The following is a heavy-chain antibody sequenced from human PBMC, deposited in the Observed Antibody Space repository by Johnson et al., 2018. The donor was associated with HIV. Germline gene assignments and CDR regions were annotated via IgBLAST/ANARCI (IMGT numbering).Heavy chain of an antibody. CDR1: GFTFSSYG. V-gene: IGHV3-30*02. D-gene: IGHD3-22*01. CDR2: IRYDGSNK. J-gene: IGHJ3*02. CDR3: AKNHFDSSGTYSLFDPFDI. Sequence: VQLVESGGGVVQPGGSLRLSCAASGFTFSSYGMHWVRQAPDKGLEWVAFIRYDGSNKYYADSVKGRFTISRDNSKNTLFLQMNSLRAEDTAAYFCAKNHFDSSGTYSLFDPFDIWGQGSMVTVSS.